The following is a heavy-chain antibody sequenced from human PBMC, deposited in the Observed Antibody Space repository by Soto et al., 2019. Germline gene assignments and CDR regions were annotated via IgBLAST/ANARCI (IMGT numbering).Heavy chain of an antibody. D-gene: IGHD2-15*01. CDR1: GGSFSGYY. CDR3: ASTVVVAATTYLAY. Sequence: SETLSLTCAVYGGSFSGYYWSWIRQPPGKGLEWIGYIYYSGSTNYNPSLKSRVTISVDTSKNQFSLKLSSVTAADTAVYYCASTVVVAATTYLAYWGQGTLVTVSS. J-gene: IGHJ4*02. V-gene: IGHV4-59*01. CDR2: IYYSGST.